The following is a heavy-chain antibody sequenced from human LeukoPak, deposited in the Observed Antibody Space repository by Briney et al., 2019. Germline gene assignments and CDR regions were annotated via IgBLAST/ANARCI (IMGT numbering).Heavy chain of an antibody. CDR3: ARRGSYTPRGFDY. D-gene: IGHD1-26*01. J-gene: IGHJ4*02. CDR2: IYYSGST. CDR1: GGSISSSSYY. V-gene: IGHV4-39*01. Sequence: SETLSLTCTVSGGSISSSSYYWGWVRQPPGKGLGWNGSIYYSGSTYYNPPLKSRVTISVDTSKNQFSLKLSSVSAADTAVYYCARRGSYTPRGFDYWGQGTLVTVSS.